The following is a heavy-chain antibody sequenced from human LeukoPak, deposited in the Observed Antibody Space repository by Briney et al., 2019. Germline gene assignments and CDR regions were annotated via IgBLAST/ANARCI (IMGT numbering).Heavy chain of an antibody. D-gene: IGHD3-22*01. Sequence: QPGGSLRLSCAASGFTFSSYEMNWVRQAPGKGLEWVSYISSSGSTIYYADSVKGRFTISRDNAKNSLYLQMNSLRAEDTAVYYCAKDPTHYRVWDYYETIGLSYWGQGTLVTVSS. CDR3: AKDPTHYRVWDYYETIGLSY. CDR2: ISSSGSTI. V-gene: IGHV3-48*03. J-gene: IGHJ4*02. CDR1: GFTFSSYE.